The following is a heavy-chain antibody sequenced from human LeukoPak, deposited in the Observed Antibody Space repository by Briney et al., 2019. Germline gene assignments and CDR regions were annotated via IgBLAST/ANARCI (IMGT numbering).Heavy chain of an antibody. CDR3: ARVDTAMVAGGGDY. Sequence: ASVKVSCKASGYTFTSYGISWVRQAPGQGLEWMGWINPNSGGTKYAQKFKGRVTMTRDTSISTAYMELSRLRSDDTAVYYCARVDTAMVAGGGDYWGQGTLVTVSS. D-gene: IGHD5-18*01. CDR1: GYTFTSYG. V-gene: IGHV1-2*02. CDR2: INPNSGGT. J-gene: IGHJ4*02.